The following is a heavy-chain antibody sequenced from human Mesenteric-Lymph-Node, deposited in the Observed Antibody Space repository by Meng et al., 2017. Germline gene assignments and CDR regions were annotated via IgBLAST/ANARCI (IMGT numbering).Heavy chain of an antibody. D-gene: IGHD1-1*01. CDR2: INPDGSQE. CDR1: GFSFSAYW. CDR3: ARGPPERRFTVHWFDP. Sequence: GESLKISCTPSGFSFSAYWMTWVRQAPGKGLEWVANINPDGSQEAYVDSVLGRFTISRDNARNSLYLYMSSLRADDTALYYCARGPPERRFTVHWFDPWGQGTLVTVSS. V-gene: IGHV3-7*01. J-gene: IGHJ5*02.